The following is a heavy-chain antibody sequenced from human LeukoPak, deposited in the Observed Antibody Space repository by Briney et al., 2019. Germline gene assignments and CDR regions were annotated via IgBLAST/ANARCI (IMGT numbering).Heavy chain of an antibody. Sequence: SETLSLTCTVSGGSIGSYYWTRIRQPPGKGLEWIGYIYKSGSTNYNPSFKSRVTISDDTSKNQFSLRLSSVTAADTAMYYCARGKGWELLYDYWGQGTLVTVSS. J-gene: IGHJ4*02. V-gene: IGHV4-59*01. CDR3: ARGKGWELLYDY. CDR2: IYKSGST. CDR1: GGSIGSYY. D-gene: IGHD1-26*01.